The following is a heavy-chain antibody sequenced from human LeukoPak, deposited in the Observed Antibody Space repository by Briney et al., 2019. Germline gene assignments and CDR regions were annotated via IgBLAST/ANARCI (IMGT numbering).Heavy chain of an antibody. CDR3: ATPGAVAVADNFDY. V-gene: IGHV1-24*01. CDR2: FDPEDGET. CDR1: GYTLTELS. Sequence: GASVKVSCKASGYTLTELSMHWVRQAPGKGLEWMGGFDPEDGETIYAQKFQGRVTMTEDTSTDTAYMELSSLRSEDTAVYYCATPGAVAVADNFDYWGQGTLVTVSS. D-gene: IGHD6-19*01. J-gene: IGHJ4*02.